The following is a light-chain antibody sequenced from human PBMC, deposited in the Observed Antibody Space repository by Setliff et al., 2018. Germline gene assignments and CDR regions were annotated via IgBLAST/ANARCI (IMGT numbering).Light chain of an antibody. CDR1: SSDVGAYNL. CDR2: EVN. V-gene: IGLV2-23*02. Sequence: QSALTQPASVSGSPGQSITISCTGTSSDVGAYNLVAWYQHHPGKVPKLMIYEVNKRPSGVSTRFSGSKSGNTASLTISGLQAEDEADHYCCSYAGRGTGVFGTGTKATVL. J-gene: IGLJ1*01. CDR3: CSYAGRGTGV.